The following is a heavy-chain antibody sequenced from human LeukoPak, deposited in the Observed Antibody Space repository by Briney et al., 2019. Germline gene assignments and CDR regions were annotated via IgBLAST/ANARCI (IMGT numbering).Heavy chain of an antibody. Sequence: GGSLRLSCAASGFTFSSYSMNWVRQAPGKGLEWVSSISSSSSYIYYADSVKGRFTISRDNAKNSLYLQVNSLRAEDTAVYYCARPEVYGDYGVNDAFDIWGQGTMVTVSS. V-gene: IGHV3-21*01. CDR1: GFTFSSYS. J-gene: IGHJ3*02. CDR2: ISSSSSYI. D-gene: IGHD4-17*01. CDR3: ARPEVYGDYGVNDAFDI.